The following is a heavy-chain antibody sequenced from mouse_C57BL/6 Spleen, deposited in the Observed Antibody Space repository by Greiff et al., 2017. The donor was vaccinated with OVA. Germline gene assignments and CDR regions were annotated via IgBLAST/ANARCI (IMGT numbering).Heavy chain of an antibody. Sequence: QVQLQQPGAELVKPGASVKLSCKASGYTFTSYWMQWVKQRPGQGLEWIGEIDPSDSYANYNQKFKGKATLTVDTSSSTANMQLSSLTSEDSAVYYCARPLYDYDGYYAMDYWGQGTSVTVSA. D-gene: IGHD2-4*01. CDR1: GYTFTSYW. CDR3: ARPLYDYDGYYAMDY. CDR2: IDPSDSYA. V-gene: IGHV1-50*01. J-gene: IGHJ4*01.